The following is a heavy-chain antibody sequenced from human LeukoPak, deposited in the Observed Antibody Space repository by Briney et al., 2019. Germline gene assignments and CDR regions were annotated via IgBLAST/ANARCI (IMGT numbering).Heavy chain of an antibody. CDR2: ISSSSSST. CDR3: VPFGVVIYH. D-gene: IGHD3-3*01. CDR1: GFTVSSNY. Sequence: GGSLRLSCAASGFTVSSNYMSWVRQAPGRGLEWVSSISSSSSSTYYADSVKGRFTISRDNAKNSLYLQMNSLRAEDTAVYYCVPFGVVIYHWGQGTLVTVSS. J-gene: IGHJ5*02. V-gene: IGHV3-21*01.